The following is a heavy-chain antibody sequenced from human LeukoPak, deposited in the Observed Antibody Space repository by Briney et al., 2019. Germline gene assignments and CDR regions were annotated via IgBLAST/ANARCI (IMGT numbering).Heavy chain of an antibody. Sequence: GGSLRLSCSASGFTFSSYWMHWVRQAPGKGLVWVSRINSDGSSTSYADSVKGRFTISRDNAKNTLYLQMNSLRAEDTAVYYCARDRRLGVYYFDYWGQGTLVTVSS. CDR3: ARDRRLGVYYFDY. CDR2: INSDGSST. CDR1: GFTFSSYW. V-gene: IGHV3-74*01. D-gene: IGHD2-8*02. J-gene: IGHJ4*02.